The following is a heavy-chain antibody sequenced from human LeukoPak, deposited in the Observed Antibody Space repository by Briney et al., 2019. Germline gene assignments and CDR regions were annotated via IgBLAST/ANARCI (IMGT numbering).Heavy chain of an antibody. CDR1: GGSISSSNSY. CDR2: VFYSGSP. Sequence: PSETLSLTCTVSGGSISSSNSYWGWIRQPPGQGLEWIGTVFYSGSPYYNPSLKGRVTISMDTSKNQFSLNLTSVTAADTAVYYCARGAFDLWGRGTLVTVSS. CDR3: ARGAFDL. J-gene: IGHJ2*01. V-gene: IGHV4-39*07.